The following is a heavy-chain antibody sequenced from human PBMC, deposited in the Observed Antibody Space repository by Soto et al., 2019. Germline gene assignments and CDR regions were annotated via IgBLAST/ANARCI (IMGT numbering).Heavy chain of an antibody. D-gene: IGHD3-10*01. CDR1: GGTFSSYA. Sequence: SVKVSCKASGGTFSSYAISWVRQAPGQGLEWMGGIIPIFGTANYAQKFQGRVTITADESTSTAYMELSSLRSEDTAVYYCARDPSPPSGGGYFDYCGQGTLVRVSS. CDR2: IIPIFGTA. J-gene: IGHJ4*02. V-gene: IGHV1-69*13. CDR3: ARDPSPPSGGGYFDY.